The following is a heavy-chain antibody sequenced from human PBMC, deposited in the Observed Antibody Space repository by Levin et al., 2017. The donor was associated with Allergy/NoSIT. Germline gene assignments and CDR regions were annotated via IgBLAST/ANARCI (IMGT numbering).Heavy chain of an antibody. V-gene: IGHV1-69*13. Sequence: ASVKVSCKASGGTFSSYAISWVRQAPGQGLEWMGGIIPIFGTANYAQKFQGRVTITADESTSTAYMELSSLRSEDTAVYYCARAGVFRDYYGSGSPAAAYHYWGQGTLVTVSS. CDR1: GGTFSSYA. CDR3: ARAGVFRDYYGSGSPAAAYHY. J-gene: IGHJ4*02. CDR2: IIPIFGTA. D-gene: IGHD3-10*01.